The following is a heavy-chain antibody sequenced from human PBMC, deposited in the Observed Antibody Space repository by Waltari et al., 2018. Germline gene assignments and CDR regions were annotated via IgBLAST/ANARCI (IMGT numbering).Heavy chain of an antibody. V-gene: IGHV4-59*01. CDR3: ARGDWNAGLGWFDP. J-gene: IGHJ5*02. CDR1: GGSIRCYY. Sequence: QVQLQESGPGLVKPSETLSLTCTVFGGSIRCYYWTWIRQPPGKGLEWVGYIYYSGSTKYNPSLKSRVTISVDTSKNQFSLRLSSVTSADTAVYYCARGDWNAGLGWFDPWGQGTLVTVSS. CDR2: IYYSGST. D-gene: IGHD1-1*01.